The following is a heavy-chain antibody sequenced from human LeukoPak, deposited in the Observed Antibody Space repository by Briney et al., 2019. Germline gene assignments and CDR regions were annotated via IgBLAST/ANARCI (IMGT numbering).Heavy chain of an antibody. CDR2: IYYSGST. D-gene: IGHD6-13*01. J-gene: IGHJ5*02. CDR3: ARSEGAAAAP. Sequence: PSETLSLTCAVSGGSISSSSYYWGWIRQPPGKGLEWIGSIYYSGSTYYNPSLKSRVTISVDTSKNQFSLKLSSVTAADTAVYYCARSEGAAAAPWGQGTLVTVSS. CDR1: GGSISSSSYY. V-gene: IGHV4-39*01.